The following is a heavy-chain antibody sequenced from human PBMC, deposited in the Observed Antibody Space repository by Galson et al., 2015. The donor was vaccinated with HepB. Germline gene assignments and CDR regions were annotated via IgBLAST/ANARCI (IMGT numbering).Heavy chain of an antibody. V-gene: IGHV1-2*02. Sequence: SVKVSCKASGYTFTGYYMHWVRQAPGQGLGWMGWINPNSGGTNYAQKFQGRVTMTRDTSISTAYMELSRLRSDDTAVYYCARGWLSGAEGPKYYDFWSGYYTGDINLYGMDVWGQGTTVTVSS. J-gene: IGHJ6*02. CDR3: ARGWLSGAEGPKYYDFWSGYYTGDINLYGMDV. CDR2: INPNSGGT. CDR1: GYTFTGYY. D-gene: IGHD3-3*01.